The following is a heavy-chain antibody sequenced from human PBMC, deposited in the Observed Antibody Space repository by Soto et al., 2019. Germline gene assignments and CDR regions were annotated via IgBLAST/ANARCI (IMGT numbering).Heavy chain of an antibody. V-gene: IGHV3-7*03. CDR2: LNQDGNEK. D-gene: IGHD1-26*01. CDR3: ARDKFSGTYYIKGVTYLFDY. J-gene: IGHJ4*02. CDR1: GFSFIDYW. Sequence: PGGSLRLSCAASGFSFIDYWMSWVRQAPGKGLEWVANLNQDGNEKNYMDYVKGRFTISRDNAKNSVYLQLNSLRAEDTAVYYCARDKFSGTYYIKGVTYLFDYWGQGALVTV.